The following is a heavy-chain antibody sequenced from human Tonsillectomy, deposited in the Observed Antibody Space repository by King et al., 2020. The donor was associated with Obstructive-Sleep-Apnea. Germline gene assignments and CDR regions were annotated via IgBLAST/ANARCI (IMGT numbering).Heavy chain of an antibody. D-gene: IGHD5-18*01. CDR3: ARDSRYSCDY. CDR1: GFTFSSYS. V-gene: IGHV3-48*04. J-gene: IGHJ4*02. Sequence: VQLVESGGGLVQPGGSLRLSCAASGFTFSSYSLNWVRQAPGKGLEWVSYISSRSDAIYYADSVKGRFTISRDNAKNSLYLQMNSLRGEDTAVYYCARDSRYSCDYWGQGTLVTVS. CDR2: ISSRSDAI.